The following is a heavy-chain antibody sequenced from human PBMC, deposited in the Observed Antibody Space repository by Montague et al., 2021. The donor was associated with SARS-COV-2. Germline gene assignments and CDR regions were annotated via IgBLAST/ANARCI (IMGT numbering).Heavy chain of an antibody. V-gene: IGHV2-70*04. Sequence: LEWLASIDWDDDKFYSTSLKTRLTISKDTSKNQVVLTMTNMDPVDTATYYCARSYYDILTSYYTPMYYWGQGTLITVA. J-gene: IGHJ4*02. CDR2: IDWDDDK. D-gene: IGHD3-9*01. CDR3: ARSYYDILTSYYTPMYY.